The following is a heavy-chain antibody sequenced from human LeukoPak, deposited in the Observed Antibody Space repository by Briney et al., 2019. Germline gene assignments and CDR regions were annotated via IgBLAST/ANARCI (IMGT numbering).Heavy chain of an antibody. Sequence: SETLSLTCTVSEGSIISGSYYWSWIRQPAGKGLEWIGRIYTSGSTNYNPSLKSRVTISVDTSKNQFSLKLSSVTAADTAVYYCARQGYSYGYGPEGYFDYWGQGTLVTVSS. V-gene: IGHV4-61*02. CDR3: ARQGYSYGYGPEGYFDY. CDR2: IYTSGST. CDR1: EGSIISGSYY. J-gene: IGHJ4*02. D-gene: IGHD5-18*01.